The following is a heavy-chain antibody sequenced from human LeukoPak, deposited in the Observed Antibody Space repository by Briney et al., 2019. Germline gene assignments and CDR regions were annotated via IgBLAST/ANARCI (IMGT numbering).Heavy chain of an antibody. D-gene: IGHD3-16*02. J-gene: IGHJ4*02. CDR2: INSSGGST. CDR3: ARSRLGELSWFDY. Sequence: PLASVKVSCKASGYTFTSYYMHWVRQAPGQGLEWMGIINSSGGSTSYAQKFRGRVTMTRDTSTSTVYMELSSLRSEDTAVYYCARSRLGELSWFDYWGQGTLVTVSS. V-gene: IGHV1-46*01. CDR1: GYTFTSYY.